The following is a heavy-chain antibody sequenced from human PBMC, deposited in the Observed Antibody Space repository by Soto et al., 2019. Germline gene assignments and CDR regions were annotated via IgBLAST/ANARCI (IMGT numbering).Heavy chain of an antibody. CDR2: ISGSGDST. V-gene: IGHV3-23*01. D-gene: IGHD6-19*01. Sequence: PGGSLRLSCAASGFTFSTYAMNWVRQAPGKGLEWVSGISGSGDSTYYADSVKGRFTVSRDNSKNTLYLQMNSLRAEDTAVFYCPKERSSGWSFDYWGQGTLVTVSS. CDR3: PKERSSGWSFDY. J-gene: IGHJ4*02. CDR1: GFTFSTYA.